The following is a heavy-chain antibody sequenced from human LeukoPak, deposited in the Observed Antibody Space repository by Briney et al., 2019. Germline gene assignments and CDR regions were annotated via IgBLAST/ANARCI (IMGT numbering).Heavy chain of an antibody. D-gene: IGHD2-2*01. CDR1: GGSISSSGYY. V-gene: IGHV4-39*01. CDR3: ARGVAVVPATHYYFDY. CDR2: IYYSGST. J-gene: IGHJ4*02. Sequence: SETLSLTCTVSGGSISSSGYYWGWIRQPPGKGLEWIGRIYYSGSTYYNPSLKSRVTISVDPSKNQFSLKLSSVPAADTVVYYCARGVAVVPATHYYFDYWGQGSLVTVSS.